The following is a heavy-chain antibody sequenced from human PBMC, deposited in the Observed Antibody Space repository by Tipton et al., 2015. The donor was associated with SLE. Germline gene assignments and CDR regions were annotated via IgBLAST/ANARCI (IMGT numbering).Heavy chain of an antibody. Sequence: SLRLSCAASGFSFEDNAMTWVRQAPGKGLEWVCFIRSKTYGETTEYAESVKGRFTVSRDDSKRIAYLQINSLKTEDTAVYYCTNYFDSSGYYHAPFDQWGQGTLVTVSS. CDR1: GFSFEDNA. V-gene: IGHV3-49*04. J-gene: IGHJ4*02. CDR2: IRSKTYGETT. CDR3: TNYFDSSGYYHAPFDQ. D-gene: IGHD3-22*01.